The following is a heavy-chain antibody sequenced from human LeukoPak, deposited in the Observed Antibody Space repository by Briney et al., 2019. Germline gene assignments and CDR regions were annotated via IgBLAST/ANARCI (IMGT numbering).Heavy chain of an antibody. Sequence: SETLSLTCTVSGGSISSYYWSWIRQPPGKGLEWIGYIYYSGSTYYNPSLKSRVTISVDTAKDQFSLKLSSVTAAGTAVYYCATTGLSYDILTGYSGHGMDVWGQGTTVTVSS. CDR3: ATTGLSYDILTGYSGHGMDV. CDR2: IYYSGST. V-gene: IGHV4-59*12. J-gene: IGHJ6*02. CDR1: GGSISSYY. D-gene: IGHD3-9*01.